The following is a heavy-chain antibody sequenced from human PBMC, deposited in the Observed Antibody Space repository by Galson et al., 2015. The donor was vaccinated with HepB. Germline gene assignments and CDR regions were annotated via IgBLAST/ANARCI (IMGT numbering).Heavy chain of an antibody. D-gene: IGHD1-14*01. Sequence: SVKVSCKASGYTFTSYDINWVRQATGQGLEWMGWMNPNSGNTGFAQKFQGRVTMTRDTSISTAYMELSSLRSEDTAVYYCVRNVVKTGWFDPWGQGTLVTVSS. J-gene: IGHJ5*02. CDR2: MNPNSGNT. CDR3: VRNVVKTGWFDP. CDR1: GYTFTSYD. V-gene: IGHV1-8*01.